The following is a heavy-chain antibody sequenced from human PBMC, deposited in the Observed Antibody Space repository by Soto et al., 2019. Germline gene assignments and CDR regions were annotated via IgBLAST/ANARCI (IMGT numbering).Heavy chain of an antibody. CDR1: GFTFSSYA. D-gene: IGHD4-17*01. J-gene: IGHJ4*02. CDR2: ISYDGSKK. V-gene: IGHV3-30-3*01. CDR3: ARDLGYGDYYFDY. Sequence: GGSLRLSCAASGFTFSSYAMHWVRQAPGKGLEWVAVISYDGSKKYYADSVKGRFTISRDNSKNTLYLQMNSLRADDTAVYYCARDLGYGDYYFDYWGQGTLLTVSS.